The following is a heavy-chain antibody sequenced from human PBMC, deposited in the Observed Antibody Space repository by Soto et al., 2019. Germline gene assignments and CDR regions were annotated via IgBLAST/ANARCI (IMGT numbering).Heavy chain of an antibody. CDR2: IYYSGTT. CDR3: ARRYGSAFDS. Sequence: PSETLSLTCAVSGYSISSSNWWGWIRQPPGKGLEWIGYIYYSGTTYYNPSLKSRVTMSVDTSKNQFSLKLTSVTAVDTAVYYCARRYGSAFDSWGQGTMVTVSS. J-gene: IGHJ3*02. D-gene: IGHD3-10*01. V-gene: IGHV4-28*01. CDR1: GYSISSSNW.